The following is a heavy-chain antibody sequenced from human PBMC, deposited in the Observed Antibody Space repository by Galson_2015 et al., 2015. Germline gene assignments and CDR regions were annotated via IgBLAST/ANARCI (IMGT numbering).Heavy chain of an antibody. Sequence: PALVKPTQTLTLTCAFSGFSLSTRGVRVGWIRQPPGKALEYLARIDWDGDKFYSTSLKTRLTISKDTSKDHVTLIMTHMDPEDTATYYCVRTPAQWRGAPFDSWGQGILVTVSS. J-gene: IGHJ4*02. D-gene: IGHD6-19*01. CDR2: IDWDGDK. CDR3: VRTPAQWRGAPFDS. V-gene: IGHV2-70*04. CDR1: GFSLSTRGVR.